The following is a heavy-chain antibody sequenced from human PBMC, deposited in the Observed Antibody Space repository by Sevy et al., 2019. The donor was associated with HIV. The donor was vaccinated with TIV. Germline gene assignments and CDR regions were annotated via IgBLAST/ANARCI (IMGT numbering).Heavy chain of an antibody. CDR3: ARGNSGSFDY. J-gene: IGHJ4*02. CDR2: IKQDESEK. V-gene: IGHV3-7*04. Sequence: GGSLRLSCAASGFSFSSYWMHWVRQAPGKELEWVANIKQDESEKYYVASVKGRFTISRDNAKNSVYLQMNSLRPEDTAIYYSARGNSGSFDYWGQGTLVNVSS. D-gene: IGHD3-22*01. CDR1: GFSFSSYW.